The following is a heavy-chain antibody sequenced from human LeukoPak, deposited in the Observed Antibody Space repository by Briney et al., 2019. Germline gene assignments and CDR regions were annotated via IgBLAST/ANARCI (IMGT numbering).Heavy chain of an antibody. CDR3: AKDHYWSIDY. V-gene: IGHV3-74*01. Sequence: HPGGSLRLSCAASGFAFSHYGMHWARHAPGQGLVWVSRIKGDGISTNYADSVKGRFTISRDIAKNTLYLQMNSLRAEDTGVYYCAKDHYWSIDYWGRGTLVTVSS. CDR2: IKGDGIST. J-gene: IGHJ4*02. D-gene: IGHD3-3*01. CDR1: GFAFSHYG.